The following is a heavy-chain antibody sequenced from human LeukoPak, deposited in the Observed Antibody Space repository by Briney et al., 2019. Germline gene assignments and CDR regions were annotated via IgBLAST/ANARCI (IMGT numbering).Heavy chain of an antibody. D-gene: IGHD2-21*02. J-gene: IGHJ4*02. Sequence: ASVKVSCKASGYTFTGYYMHWVRQAPGQGLEWMGWINPNSGGKNYAQKFQGWVTMTRDTSISTAYMELSRLRSDDTAVYYCARATLDCGGDCYYFDYWGQGTLVTVSS. CDR2: INPNSGGK. V-gene: IGHV1-2*04. CDR1: GYTFTGYY. CDR3: ARATLDCGGDCYYFDY.